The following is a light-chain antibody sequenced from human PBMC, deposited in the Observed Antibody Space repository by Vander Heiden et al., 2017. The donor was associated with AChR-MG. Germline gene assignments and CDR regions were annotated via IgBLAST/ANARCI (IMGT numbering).Light chain of an antibody. Sequence: STLTQPPSVSGAPGQRVSISCTGSNSNIGAPHDVHWYQQPPGTAPRLLIYGNEIRPSCVPARFSASKSGTSASLAITGLQTEDEADYYCQTYDSVVKGGVFGGGTKLTVL. CDR2: GNE. CDR3: QTYDSVVKGGV. V-gene: IGLV1-40*01. CDR1: NSNIGAPHD. J-gene: IGLJ3*02.